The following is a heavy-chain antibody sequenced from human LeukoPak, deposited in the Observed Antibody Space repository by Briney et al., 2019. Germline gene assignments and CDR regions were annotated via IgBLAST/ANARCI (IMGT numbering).Heavy chain of an antibody. D-gene: IGHD4/OR15-4a*01. Sequence: GGSLRLSCAASGISLSSYGMNWVRQAPGKGLEWVSSISGSSSFIYYADSLKGRFTISRDNAKNSLFLQMNSLRAEDTAVYYCARGRSTLVPSPGEGRLFDYWGQGTLVTVSS. CDR3: ARGRSTLVPSPGEGRLFDY. CDR2: ISGSSSFI. V-gene: IGHV3-21*01. CDR1: GISLSSYG. J-gene: IGHJ4*02.